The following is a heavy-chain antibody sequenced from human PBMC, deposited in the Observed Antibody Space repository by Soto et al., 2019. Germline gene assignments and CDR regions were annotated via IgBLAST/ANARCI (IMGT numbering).Heavy chain of an antibody. CDR2: INHSGST. V-gene: IGHV4-34*01. Sequence: SETLSLTCAVYGGSFSVYYWSWIRQPPGKGLEWIGEINHSGSTNYNPSLKSRVTISVDTSKNQFSLKLSSVTAADTAVYYCARGGNYYYYYYMDVWGKGTTVTVSS. CDR1: GGSFSVYY. J-gene: IGHJ6*03. CDR3: ARGGNYYYYYYMDV.